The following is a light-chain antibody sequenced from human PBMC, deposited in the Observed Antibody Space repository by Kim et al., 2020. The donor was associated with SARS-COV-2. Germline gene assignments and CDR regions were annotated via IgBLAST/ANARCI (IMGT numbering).Light chain of an antibody. CDR1: QDINSC. CDR3: QQFYTYPLT. V-gene: IGKV1-13*02. CDR2: DAS. Sequence: AVRLTQSPSSLPASVGDRVTVTCRASQDINSCLVWYQQRPGRSPTLLIYDASTLQSGVPSRFSGRGSGTHFTLTIANLHPEDFGTYFCQQFYTYPLTFGQGTRLEIK. J-gene: IGKJ5*01.